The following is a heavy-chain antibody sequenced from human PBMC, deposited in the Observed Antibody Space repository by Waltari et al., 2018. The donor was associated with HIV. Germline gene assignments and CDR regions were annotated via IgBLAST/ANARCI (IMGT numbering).Heavy chain of an antibody. D-gene: IGHD5-18*01. CDR1: GFTFSSYA. CDR2: ISGSGGST. Sequence: EVQLLESGGGLVQPGGSLRLSCAASGFTFSSYAMSWVRQAPGKGLEWVSAISGSGGSTYYADSVKGRFTISRDNSKNTLYLQMNSLRAEDTAVYYCAKRYVDTAMVDYYYYGMDVWGQGTTVTVSS. V-gene: IGHV3-23*01. CDR3: AKRYVDTAMVDYYYYGMDV. J-gene: IGHJ6*02.